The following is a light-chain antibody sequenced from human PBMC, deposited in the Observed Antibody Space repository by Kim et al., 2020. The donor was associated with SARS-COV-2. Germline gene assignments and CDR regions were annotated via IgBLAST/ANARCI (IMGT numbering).Light chain of an antibody. CDR3: QAWDSSTEV. J-gene: IGLJ3*02. Sequence: SYELTQPPSVSVSPGQTASITCSGDKLGDKYACWYQQKPGQSPVLVIYQDSKRPSGIPERFSGSNSGNTATLTISGTQAMDEADHYCQAWDSSTEVFGGGTQLTVL. V-gene: IGLV3-1*01. CDR2: QDS. CDR1: KLGDKY.